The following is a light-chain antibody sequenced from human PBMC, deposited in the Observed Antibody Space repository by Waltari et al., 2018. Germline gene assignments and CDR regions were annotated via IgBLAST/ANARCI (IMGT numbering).Light chain of an antibody. J-gene: IGKJ1*01. CDR2: LGS. CDR3: MQALQTRT. Sequence: IVMTQSPLSLPVTPGKPTSISFRSSHSLLHSNGYNYLDWYLQKPGQSPQLLIYLGSNRAAGVPDRFSGSGSGTDFTLKISRVEAEDVGVYYCMQALQTRTFGQGTKVEIK. V-gene: IGKV2-28*01. CDR1: HSLLHSNGYNY.